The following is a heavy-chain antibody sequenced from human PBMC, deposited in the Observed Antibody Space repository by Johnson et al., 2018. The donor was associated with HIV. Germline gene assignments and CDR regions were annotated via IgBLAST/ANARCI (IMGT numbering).Heavy chain of an antibody. CDR2: ISWNSGSI. Sequence: VQLVESGGGLVQPGRSLRLSCAASGFTFDDYAMHWVRQAPGKGLEWVSGISWNSGSIGYADSVKGRFTISRDNAKNSLYLQMNSLRAEDTAVYYCAKDSQGRRAFDIWGQGTMVTVSS. CDR3: AKDSQGRRAFDI. J-gene: IGHJ3*02. CDR1: GFTFDDYA. V-gene: IGHV3-9*01.